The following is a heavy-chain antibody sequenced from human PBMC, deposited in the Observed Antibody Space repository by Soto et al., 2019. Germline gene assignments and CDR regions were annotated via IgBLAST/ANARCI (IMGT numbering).Heavy chain of an antibody. CDR3: ASRYSSSSGYYYGMDV. D-gene: IGHD6-6*01. CDR2: IIPIFGTA. CDR1: GGTFSSYA. V-gene: IGHV1-69*13. Sequence: SVKVSCKXSGGTFSSYAISWVRQAPGQGLEWMGGIIPIFGTANYAQKFQGRVTITADESTSTAYMELSSLRSEDTAVYYCASRYSSSSGYYYGMDVWGQGTTVTVSS. J-gene: IGHJ6*02.